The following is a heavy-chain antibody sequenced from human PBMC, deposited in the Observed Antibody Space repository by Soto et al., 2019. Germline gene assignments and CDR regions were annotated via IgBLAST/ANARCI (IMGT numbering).Heavy chain of an antibody. CDR2: IYPGDSDT. D-gene: IGHD6-13*01. CDR3: ARLPGIASNWFDP. V-gene: IGHV5-51*01. CDR1: EYSFTNYW. J-gene: IGHJ5*02. Sequence: SLKIWSKGSEYSFTNYWVGCLRKKHGKGLEWMGIIYPGDSDTRYSPSFQGQVTISADKSISTAYLQWSSLKASDAAMYYCARLPGIASNWFDPWGQGTLVTVSS.